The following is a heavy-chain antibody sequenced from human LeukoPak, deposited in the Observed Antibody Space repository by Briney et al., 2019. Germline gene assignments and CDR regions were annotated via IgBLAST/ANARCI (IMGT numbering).Heavy chain of an antibody. V-gene: IGHV1-18*01. CDR1: GYTFTSYG. CDR2: ISAYNGNT. D-gene: IGHD6-13*01. CDR3: ARGYSSSWYKANWFDP. Sequence: VASVKVSCKASGYTFTSYGISWVRQAPGQGLEWMGWISAYNGNTNYAQKFQGRVTMTRNTSISTAYMELSSLRSEDTAVYYCARGYSSSWYKANWFDPWGQGTLVTVSS. J-gene: IGHJ5*02.